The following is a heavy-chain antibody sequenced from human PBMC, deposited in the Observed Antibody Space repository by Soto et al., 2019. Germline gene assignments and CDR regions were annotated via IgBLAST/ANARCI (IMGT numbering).Heavy chain of an antibody. V-gene: IGHV4-31*03. J-gene: IGHJ5*02. Sequence: QVQLQESGPGLLEPSQTLTLTCTVSGGSISTGGYYWNWIRQHPGKGLEWIGYFYYSGSTYYNPSLKSRVTISVNTSKNQFSLKLSSVTAADTAVYYCARSVFPWGQGTLVTVSS. CDR1: GGSISTGGYY. CDR3: ARSVFP. CDR2: FYYSGST.